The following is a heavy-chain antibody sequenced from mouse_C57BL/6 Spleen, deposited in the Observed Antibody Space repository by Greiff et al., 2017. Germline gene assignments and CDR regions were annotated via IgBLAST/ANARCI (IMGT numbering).Heavy chain of an antibody. V-gene: IGHV1-69*01. Sequence: QVQLQQPGAELVMPGASVKLSCKASGYTFTSYWMHWVKQRPGQGLEWIGEIDPSDSYTNYNQKFKGKSTLTVDKSSSTPYMQLSSLTSEDSAVYYCAKEGYGSSYGWYFDVWSTGTPVTVSS. J-gene: IGHJ1*03. CDR1: GYTFTSYW. D-gene: IGHD1-1*01. CDR2: IDPSDSYT. CDR3: AKEGYGSSYGWYFDV.